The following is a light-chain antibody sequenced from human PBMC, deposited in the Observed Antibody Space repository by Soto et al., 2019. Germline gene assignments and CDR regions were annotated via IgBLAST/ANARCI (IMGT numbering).Light chain of an antibody. CDR2: GNY. CDR1: SSNIGSSY. Sequence: QSVLTQPPSASGTPGQRVTISCSGSSSNIGSSYVYWYQQFPGTAPRLLIYGNYQRPSGVPDRFSGSKSGTSASLAISGLRSEDEDDYYCGAWDDSLNSFLFEDGTKVT. J-gene: IGLJ1*01. CDR3: GAWDDSLNSFL. V-gene: IGLV1-47*02.